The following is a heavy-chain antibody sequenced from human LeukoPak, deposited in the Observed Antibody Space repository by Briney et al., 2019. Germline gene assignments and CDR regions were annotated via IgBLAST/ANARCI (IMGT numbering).Heavy chain of an antibody. CDR1: GFGFSSYW. J-gene: IGHJ6*04. V-gene: IGHV3-7*01. CDR2: INQDGTTK. D-gene: IGHD3-10*02. CDR3: AELGITMIGGV. Sequence: GGSLRLSCAASGFGFSSYWMSWVRHNPGKGLEWVANINQDGTTKYYRDFAKGRFAISRDNAQNSLYLQMNSLRAEDTAVYYCAELGITMIGGVWGKGTTVTISS.